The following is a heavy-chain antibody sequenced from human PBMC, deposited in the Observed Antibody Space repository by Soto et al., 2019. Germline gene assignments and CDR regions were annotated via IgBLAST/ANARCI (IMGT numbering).Heavy chain of an antibody. D-gene: IGHD3-22*01. CDR1: GGSISSYY. CDR3: ARGDAYYDSSGYVRFDP. J-gene: IGHJ5*02. CDR2: IYYSGST. Sequence: QVQLQESGPGLVKPSETLSLTCTVSGGSISSYYWSWIRQPPGKGLEWIGYIYYSGSTNYNPSLKSRASIRVDRPKNRFSLKLSAVTAADTAVYYCARGDAYYDSSGYVRFDPWGQGSLVAVSS. V-gene: IGHV4-59*01.